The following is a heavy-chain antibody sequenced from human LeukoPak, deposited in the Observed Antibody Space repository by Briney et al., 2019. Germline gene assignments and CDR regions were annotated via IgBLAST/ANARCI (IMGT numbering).Heavy chain of an antibody. J-gene: IGHJ4*02. V-gene: IGHV3-33*01. CDR2: IWSDATNK. CDR1: GFTFTHHA. D-gene: IGHD4-11*01. CDR3: ARDVQRGFDYTNSLDY. Sequence: GGSLRLSCGASGFTFTHHAMHWVRQAPGKGLEWVAVIWSDATNKYYADSVKGRFAISRDDSNNMVYLQMNRLRVEDTAVYYCARDVQRGFDYTNSLDYWGQGTLVTVSS.